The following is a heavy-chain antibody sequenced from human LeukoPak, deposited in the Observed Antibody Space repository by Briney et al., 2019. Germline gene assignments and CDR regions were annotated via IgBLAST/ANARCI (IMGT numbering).Heavy chain of an antibody. Sequence: SETLSLTCTVSGGSISSYYWSWIRQPPGKGLEWIGYIYYSGSTNYNPSLKSRVTISVDTSKNQFSLKLSSVTAADTAVYYCARVTNVGRDYFDYWGQGTLVTVSS. CDR3: ARVTNVGRDYFDY. CDR2: IYYSGST. V-gene: IGHV4-59*08. D-gene: IGHD4-17*01. J-gene: IGHJ4*02. CDR1: GGSISSYY.